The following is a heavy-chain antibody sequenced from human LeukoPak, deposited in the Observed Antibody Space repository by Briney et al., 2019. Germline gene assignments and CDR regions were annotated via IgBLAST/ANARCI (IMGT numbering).Heavy chain of an antibody. CDR2: ISWDGGST. CDR1: GFTFDDYA. J-gene: IGHJ6*02. CDR3: AKDGITMVRGVDYYGMDV. V-gene: IGHV3-43D*03. Sequence: GGSLRLSCAASGFTFDDYAMHWVRQAPGHGLEWVSLISWDGGSTYYADSVKGRFTISRDNSKNSLYLQMNSLRAEDTALYYCAKDGITMVRGVDYYGMDVWGQGTTVTVSS. D-gene: IGHD3-10*01.